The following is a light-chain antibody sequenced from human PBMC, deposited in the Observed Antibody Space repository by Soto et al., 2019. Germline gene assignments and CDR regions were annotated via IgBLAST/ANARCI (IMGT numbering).Light chain of an antibody. CDR1: QSVSSCY. V-gene: IGKV3-20*01. CDR2: GAS. CDR3: QQYRTLPLT. J-gene: IGKJ4*01. Sequence: EVVLTQSPASLSLSPGESATLSCRTSQSVSSCYLAWYQQKPGQAPRLLIYGASFKATGIPDRFSGSGFGTDFTLTITRLEPKDFAVYYCQQYRTLPLTFGGGTRVESK.